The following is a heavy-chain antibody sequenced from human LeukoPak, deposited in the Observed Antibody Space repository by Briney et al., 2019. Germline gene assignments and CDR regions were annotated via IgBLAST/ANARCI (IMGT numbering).Heavy chain of an antibody. CDR2: ISYDGSNK. V-gene: IGHV3-30*18. D-gene: IGHD6-19*01. CDR3: AKDRGWYIDY. Sequence: PGRSLRLSCAASGFTFSSYGMHWVRQAPGKGLEWVAVISYDGSNKYYADSVKGRFTISRDNSKNTLYLQMNSLRAEDTAVYYCAKDRGWYIDYWGQGTLVTVSS. J-gene: IGHJ4*02. CDR1: GFTFSSYG.